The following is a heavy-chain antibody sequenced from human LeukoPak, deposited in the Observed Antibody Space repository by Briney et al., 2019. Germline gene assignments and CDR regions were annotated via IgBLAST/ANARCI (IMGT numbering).Heavy chain of an antibody. V-gene: IGHV3-23*01. CDR1: GFTFSSYG. CDR3: AKGVGYSGSYGFDY. D-gene: IGHD1-26*01. Sequence: GGSLRLSCAASGFTFSSYGMSWVRQAPGKGLEWVSAISGSGGSTYYADSVKGRFTISRDNSKNTLYLQMNSLRAEDTAVCYCAKGVGYSGSYGFDYWGQGTLVTVSS. J-gene: IGHJ4*02. CDR2: ISGSGGST.